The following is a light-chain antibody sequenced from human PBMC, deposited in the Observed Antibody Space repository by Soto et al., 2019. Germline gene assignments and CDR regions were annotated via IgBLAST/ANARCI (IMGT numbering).Light chain of an antibody. V-gene: IGLV2-14*01. CDR1: SSDVGGYKY. CDR2: DVT. J-gene: IGLJ1*01. Sequence: QSVLTQPASVSGSPGQSITISCTGTSSDVGGYKYVSWYQQYPGKAPKLIIYDVTYRPSGVSNRFSGSKSDNTASLTIFGLRADDEADYYCGSYTSSSTPYVFGTGTKVTVL. CDR3: GSYTSSSTPYV.